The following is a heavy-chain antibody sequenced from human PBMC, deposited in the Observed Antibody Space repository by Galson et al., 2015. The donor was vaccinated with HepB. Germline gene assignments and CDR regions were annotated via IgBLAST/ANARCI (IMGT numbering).Heavy chain of an antibody. V-gene: IGHV5-10-1*01. Sequence: QSGAEVKKPGESLRISCKGSGYSFTTYWISWVRQMPGKGLEWMGRIDPSDSYTNYSPSFQGHVTISADKSISTAYLQWSSLKASDTAMYYCARTDIVLVPSAIGGYYYYGMDVWGQGTTVTVSS. CDR2: IDPSDSYT. J-gene: IGHJ6*02. CDR1: GYSFTTYW. CDR3: ARTDIVLVPSAIGGYYYYGMDV. D-gene: IGHD2-2*01.